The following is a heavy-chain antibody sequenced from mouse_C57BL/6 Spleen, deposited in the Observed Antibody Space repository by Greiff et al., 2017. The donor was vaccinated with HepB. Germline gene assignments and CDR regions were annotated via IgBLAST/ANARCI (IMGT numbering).Heavy chain of an antibody. CDR2: INYDGSST. D-gene: IGHD2-1*01. CDR3: ARERGNYGDAMDY. J-gene: IGHJ4*01. V-gene: IGHV5-16*01. CDR1: GFTFSDYY. Sequence: DVKLVESEGGLVQPGSSMKLSCTASGFTFSDYYMAWVRQVPEKGLEWVANINYDGSSTYYLDSLKSRFIISRDNAKNILYLQMSSLKSEDTATYYCARERGNYGDAMDYWGQGTSVTVSS.